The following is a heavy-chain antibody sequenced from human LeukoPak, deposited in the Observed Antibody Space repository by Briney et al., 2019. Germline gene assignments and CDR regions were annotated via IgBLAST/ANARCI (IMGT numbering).Heavy chain of an antibody. J-gene: IGHJ3*02. V-gene: IGHV4-34*01. CDR2: INHSGST. CDR1: GGSFSGYY. CDR3: ARQPKGPYYYDSSGFRHAFDI. Sequence: SETLSLTCAVYGGSFSGYYWSWIRQPPGKGLEWIGEINHSGSTNYNPSLKSRVTISVDTSKNQFSLKLSSVTAADTAVYYCARQPKGPYYYDSSGFRHAFDIWGQGTMVTVSS. D-gene: IGHD3-22*01.